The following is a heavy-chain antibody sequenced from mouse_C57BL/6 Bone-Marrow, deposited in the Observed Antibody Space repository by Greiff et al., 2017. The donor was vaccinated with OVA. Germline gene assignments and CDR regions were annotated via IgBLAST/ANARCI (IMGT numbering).Heavy chain of an antibody. V-gene: IGHV2-6*01. CDR3: ASPIYYDYGDYFDY. CDR1: GFSLTSYG. Sequence: VQRVESGPGLVAPSQSLSITCTVSGFSLTSYGVDWVRQSPGKGLEWLGVIWGVGSTNYNSALKSRLSISKDNSKSQVFLKMNSLQTDDTAMYYCASPIYYDYGDYFDYWGKGTTLTVSS. D-gene: IGHD2-4*01. CDR2: IWGVGST. J-gene: IGHJ2*01.